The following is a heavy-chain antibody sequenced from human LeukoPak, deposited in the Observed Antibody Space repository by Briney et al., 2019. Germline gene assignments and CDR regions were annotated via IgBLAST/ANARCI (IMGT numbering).Heavy chain of an antibody. J-gene: IGHJ4*02. CDR3: AKGGETGYPRAVGRIDY. CDR2: ISYDGSNK. Sequence: GGSLRPSCAASGFTFSDYAMHWVRQAPGKGLEWVAVISYDGSNKYYADPVKGRFTISRDNSKNTLYLQMNSLRAEDTAVYYCAKGGETGYPRAVGRIDYWGQGTLVTVSS. CDR1: GFTFSDYA. D-gene: IGHD3-9*01. V-gene: IGHV3-30-3*01.